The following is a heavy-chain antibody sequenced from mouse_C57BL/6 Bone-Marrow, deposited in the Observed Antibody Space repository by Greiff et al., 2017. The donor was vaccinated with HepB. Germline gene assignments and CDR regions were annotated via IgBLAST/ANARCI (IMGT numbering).Heavy chain of an antibody. Sequence: QVQLQQSGPGLVQPSQSLSITCTVSGFSLTSYGVHWVRQSPGKGLEWLGVIWSGGSTDYNAAFISRLSISKDNSKSQVFFKMNSLQADDTAIYYCARPIYYDYDGEVYAMDYWGQGTSVTVSS. J-gene: IGHJ4*01. D-gene: IGHD2-4*01. CDR2: IWSGGST. V-gene: IGHV2-2*01. CDR3: ARPIYYDYDGEVYAMDY. CDR1: GFSLTSYG.